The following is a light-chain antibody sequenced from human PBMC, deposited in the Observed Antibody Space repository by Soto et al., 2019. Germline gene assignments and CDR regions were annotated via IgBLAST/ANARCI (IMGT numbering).Light chain of an antibody. CDR3: QQSYSTPWT. J-gene: IGKJ1*01. Sequence: DIQMAQSPSSLSASVGDRVTITCRASKSISNYLNWYQQKPGKAPKLLIYGASTLQGGVPSRFSGSGSGTDFTLTFSSLQPEDFATYYCQQSYSTPWTFGQGTKVDIK. CDR1: KSISNY. CDR2: GAS. V-gene: IGKV1-39*01.